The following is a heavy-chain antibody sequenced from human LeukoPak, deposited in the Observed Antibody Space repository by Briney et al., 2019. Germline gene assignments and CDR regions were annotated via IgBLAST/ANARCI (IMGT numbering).Heavy chain of an antibody. CDR2: IYSGGYT. V-gene: IGHV3-53*01. Sequence: PGGSLRLSCAASGFTVSSNYMSWVRQAPGKGLEWVSVIYSGGYTYYADSVKGRFTISRDNSKNTLYLQMNSLRAEDTAVYYCARGRYGSGSYLGTYWGQGTLVTVSS. D-gene: IGHD3-10*01. CDR3: ARGRYGSGSYLGTY. CDR1: GFTVSSNY. J-gene: IGHJ4*02.